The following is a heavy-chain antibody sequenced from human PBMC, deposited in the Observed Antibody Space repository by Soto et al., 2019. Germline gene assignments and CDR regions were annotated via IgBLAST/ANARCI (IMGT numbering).Heavy chain of an antibody. Sequence: ASVKVSCTASGYSFNGYYMHWVRQAPGQGLEWMGWINPNSGGTNYAQKFQGRVTMTRDTSISTAYMELSRLRSDDTAVYYCSRDAEASIAALVPDYWGQGTLVTVSS. D-gene: IGHD6-6*01. J-gene: IGHJ4*02. CDR1: GYSFNGYY. V-gene: IGHV1-2*02. CDR2: INPNSGGT. CDR3: SRDAEASIAALVPDY.